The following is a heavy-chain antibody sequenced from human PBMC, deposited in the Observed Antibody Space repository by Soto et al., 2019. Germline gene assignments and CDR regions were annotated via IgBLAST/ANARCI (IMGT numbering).Heavy chain of an antibody. Sequence: EVQLVESGGGLVQPGRSLRLSCAASGFTFDDYAMHWVRQAPGKGLEWVSGISWNSGSIGYADSVKGRFTISRDNAKNSLYLQMNSLRAEDTALYYCAKDMGYSGSYHDAFDIWGQGTMVNVSS. V-gene: IGHV3-9*01. CDR2: ISWNSGSI. J-gene: IGHJ3*02. D-gene: IGHD1-26*01. CDR3: AKDMGYSGSYHDAFDI. CDR1: GFTFDDYA.